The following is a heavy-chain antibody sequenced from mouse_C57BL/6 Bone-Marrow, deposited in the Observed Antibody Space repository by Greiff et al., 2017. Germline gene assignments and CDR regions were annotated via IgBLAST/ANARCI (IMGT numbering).Heavy chain of an antibody. Sequence: QVQLQQSGPGLVQPSQSLSITCTVSGFSLPSYGVHWVRQSPGKGLEWLGVTWSGGSTDYNAAFISRLSISKDNSKSQVFFKMNSLQADDTAIYYCARGRPYYFDYWGQGATRTVSS. CDR3: ARGRPYYFDY. CDR2: TWSGGST. CDR1: GFSLPSYG. V-gene: IGHV2-2*01. J-gene: IGHJ2*01.